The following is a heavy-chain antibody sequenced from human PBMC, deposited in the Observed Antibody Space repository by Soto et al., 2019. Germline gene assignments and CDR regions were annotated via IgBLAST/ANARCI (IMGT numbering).Heavy chain of an antibody. Sequence: PGGSLRLSCAASGFTVSSNYMSWVRQAPGKGLEWVSVIYSGGSTYYADSVKGRFTISRDNSKNTLYLQMNSLRAEDTAVYYCAREGMYNWNDHYYYGMDVWGQGTTVTVSS. J-gene: IGHJ6*02. CDR2: IYSGGST. CDR3: AREGMYNWNDHYYYGMDV. V-gene: IGHV3-53*01. D-gene: IGHD1-1*01. CDR1: GFTVSSNY.